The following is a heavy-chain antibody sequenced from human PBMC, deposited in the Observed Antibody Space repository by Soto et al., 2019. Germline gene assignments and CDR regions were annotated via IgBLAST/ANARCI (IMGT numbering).Heavy chain of an antibody. CDR2: INPTGGST. Sequence: ASVKVSCKASGYTFTNYYMHWVRQAPGQWLEWMGMINPTGGSTTYAQRFQGRVSMTRDTSTNTVYMELSGLRSEDTAVYYCARAYTTSCPGPWGQGTLVTVSS. J-gene: IGHJ5*02. V-gene: IGHV1-46*01. CDR1: GYTFTNYY. D-gene: IGHD6-6*01. CDR3: ARAYTTSCPGP.